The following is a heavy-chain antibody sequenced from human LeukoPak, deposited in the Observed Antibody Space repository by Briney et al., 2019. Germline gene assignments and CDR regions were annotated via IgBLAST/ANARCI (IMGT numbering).Heavy chain of an antibody. V-gene: IGHV3-74*01. CDR2: INSDGSST. J-gene: IGHJ4*02. CDR3: AGRAIKGGDFH. CDR1: GFTLRNYW. D-gene: IGHD2-21*01. Sequence: GGSLRLSCAVSGFTLRNYWMLWVRQAPGKGLVWVSHINSDGSSTNYADSAKGRFTISRDNAMNTVYLLMDSLRVEDTAVYYCAGRAIKGGDFHWGQGTLVTVSS.